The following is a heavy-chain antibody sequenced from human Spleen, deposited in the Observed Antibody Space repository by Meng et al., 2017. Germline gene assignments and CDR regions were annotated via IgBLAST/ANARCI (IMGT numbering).Heavy chain of an antibody. V-gene: IGHV5-51*01. Sequence: GESLKISCKGSGYSFTNYWIGWVRQMPGKGLEWMGIIYPGDSDTRYSPSFQGQVTISADKSISTAYLQWSSLKASDTAMYYCARLGGAVYYDSSGYYPYYYYGMDVWGQGTTVTVSS. J-gene: IGHJ6*02. D-gene: IGHD3-22*01. CDR2: IYPGDSDT. CDR1: GYSFTNYW. CDR3: ARLGGAVYYDSSGYYPYYYYGMDV.